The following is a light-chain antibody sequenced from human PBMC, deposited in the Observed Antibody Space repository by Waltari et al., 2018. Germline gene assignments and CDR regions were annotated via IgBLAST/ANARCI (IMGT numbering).Light chain of an antibody. CDR1: VLAKKKY. J-gene: IGLJ2*01. CDR3: YSAADNMKV. V-gene: IGLV3-27*01. Sequence: SYELTQPSSVSVSPGQTARITCSGDVLAKKKYARWFQQKPGQAPALVIYKDRERPSGIPERFSGSSSGTTVTLTISGAQVEDEADYYCYSAADNMKVFGGGTKLTVL. CDR2: KDR.